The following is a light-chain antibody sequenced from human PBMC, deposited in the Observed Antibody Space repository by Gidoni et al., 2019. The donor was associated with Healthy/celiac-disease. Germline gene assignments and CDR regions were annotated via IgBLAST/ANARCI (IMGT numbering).Light chain of an antibody. CDR2: GAS. CDR1: QSVSSN. V-gene: IGKV3-15*01. Sequence: EIVMTQSPATRAVSPGERATRSCRASQSVSSNLAWYQQKPGQAPRLLIYGASTRATGIPARFSGSGSGTDFTLTISSLQSEDFAVYYCQQYNNWPPCTFGQGTKVEIK. J-gene: IGKJ1*01. CDR3: QQYNNWPPCT.